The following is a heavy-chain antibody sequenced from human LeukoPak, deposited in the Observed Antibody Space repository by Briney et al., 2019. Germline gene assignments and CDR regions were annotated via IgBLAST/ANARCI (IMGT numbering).Heavy chain of an antibody. V-gene: IGHV1-69*13. CDR1: GGTFSSYA. J-gene: IGHJ6*02. Sequence: GASVKVSCKASGGTFSSYAISWVRQAPGQGLEWMGGIIPIFGTANYAQKFQGRVTITADESTSTAYMELSSLRSEDTAVYYCARGGGKVPRYYYYYGMDVWGQGTTVNVSS. D-gene: IGHD3-16*01. CDR3: ARGGGKVPRYYYYYGMDV. CDR2: IIPIFGTA.